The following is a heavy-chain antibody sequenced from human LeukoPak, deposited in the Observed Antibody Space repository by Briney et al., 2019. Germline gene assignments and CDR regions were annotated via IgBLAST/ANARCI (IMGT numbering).Heavy chain of an antibody. D-gene: IGHD4-11*01. CDR1: GGSINSTRYC. Sequence: SETLSLTCTVSGGSINSTRYCWGWVRQPPGKGVEWIGSIYYRAETHYIPSPRSRVTISVETSKNQFSLKMNSMPAADTSVYYCATGSMTTRYYYYFYTEVWGKGTTVTVSS. CDR2: IYYRAET. J-gene: IGHJ6*03. V-gene: IGHV4-39*01. CDR3: ATGSMTTRYYYYFYTEV.